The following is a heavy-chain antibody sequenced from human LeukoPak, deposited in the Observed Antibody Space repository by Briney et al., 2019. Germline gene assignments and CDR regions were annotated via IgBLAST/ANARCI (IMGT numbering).Heavy chain of an antibody. J-gene: IGHJ4*02. D-gene: IGHD5-24*01. CDR1: GGSISSSSYY. Sequence: SETLSLTCTVSGGSISSSSYYWGWIRQPPGKGLEWIGSIYYSGSTYYNPSLKSRVTISVDTSKNQFSLKLSSVTAADTAVYYCAGASVEMATTYYFDYWGQGTLVTVSS. V-gene: IGHV4-39*01. CDR3: AGASVEMATTYYFDY. CDR2: IYYSGST.